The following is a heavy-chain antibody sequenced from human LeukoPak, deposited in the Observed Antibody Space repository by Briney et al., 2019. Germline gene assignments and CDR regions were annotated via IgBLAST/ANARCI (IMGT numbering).Heavy chain of an antibody. CDR3: ARDSAADDNDFVV. CDR1: GFSFSSYG. Sequence: GGSLRLSCIPSGFSFSSYGMHWVRQAPGKGLEWVAVIWSHGNRKHHSDSVEGRFAISRDNSKNILYLQMNNLRAEDTALYYCARDSAADDNDFVVWGQGTMVTVSS. CDR2: IWSHGNRK. V-gene: IGHV3-33*01. J-gene: IGHJ3*01. D-gene: IGHD6-25*01.